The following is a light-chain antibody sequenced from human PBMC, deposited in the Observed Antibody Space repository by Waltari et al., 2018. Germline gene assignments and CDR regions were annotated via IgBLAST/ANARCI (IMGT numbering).Light chain of an antibody. CDR1: QSVSSY. CDR3: QQRSNWPPSIT. V-gene: IGKV3-11*01. CDR2: DAS. Sequence: EIVLTQSPAPLSLSPGESATLPCRASQSVSSYLAWYQQNPGQAPRLLIYDASNRATGIPARFSGSGSGTDFTLTISSLEPEDFAVYYCQQRSNWPPSITFGQGTRLEIK. J-gene: IGKJ5*01.